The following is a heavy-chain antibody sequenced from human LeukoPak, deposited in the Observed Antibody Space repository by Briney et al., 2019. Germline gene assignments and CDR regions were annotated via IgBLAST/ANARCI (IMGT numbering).Heavy chain of an antibody. Sequence: SETLSLTCTVSGGSISTYYWSWIRQPPGKGLEWIAYIDYRGSTTYNPSLRSRVTVSVDTSRNQFSLKLRSVTAADTAVYYCARSRSGYSYDHAAFEIWGQGTMVTVSS. D-gene: IGHD5-18*01. CDR1: GGSISTYY. J-gene: IGHJ3*02. CDR2: IDYRGST. CDR3: ARSRSGYSYDHAAFEI. V-gene: IGHV4-59*01.